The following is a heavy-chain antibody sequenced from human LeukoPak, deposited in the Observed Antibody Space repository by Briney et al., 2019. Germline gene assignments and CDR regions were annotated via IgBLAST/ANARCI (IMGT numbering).Heavy chain of an antibody. CDR1: GGSISSSSYY. V-gene: IGHV4-39*01. J-gene: IGHJ4*02. CDR2: ITPSGST. CDR3: ARHQWLPIDY. D-gene: IGHD5-24*01. Sequence: SETLSLTCTVSGGSISSSSYYWSWIRQPPGKGLEWIGEITPSGSTNYNPSLKSRVTMSINTSRNQFSLSLTSVTAADTAVYYCARHQWLPIDYWGQGTLVTVSS.